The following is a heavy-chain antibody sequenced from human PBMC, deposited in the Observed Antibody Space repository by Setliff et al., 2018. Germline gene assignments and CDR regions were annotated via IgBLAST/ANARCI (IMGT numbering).Heavy chain of an antibody. CDR2: INWNGDRT. CDR1: GFTFDVYD. CDR3: AREQFVGDY. J-gene: IGHJ4*02. Sequence: PGGSLRLSCAASGFTFDVYDLNWVRQAPGKGLEWVSSINWNGDRTGYADSVKGRFTISRDNAKNSLYLQMNSLRAEDTAVYYCAREQFVGDYWGQGTLVTVSS. D-gene: IGHD3-10*01. V-gene: IGHV3-20*04.